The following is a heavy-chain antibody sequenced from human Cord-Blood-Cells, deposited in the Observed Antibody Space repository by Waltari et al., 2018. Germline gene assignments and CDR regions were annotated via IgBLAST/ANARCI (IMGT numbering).Heavy chain of an antibody. J-gene: IGHJ4*02. CDR2: LIPIFGTA. V-gene: IGHV1-69*01. Sequence: QGQLGAVWGGGKEAGASVKVSFKASGGPFRRYASRWVGQAPGQGVEWMGGLIPIFGTANYAQKFQGRVTITADESTSTAYMELSSLRSEDTAVYYCARDPYCGGDCYYFDYWGQGTLVTVSS. CDR3: ARDPYCGGDCYYFDY. CDR1: GGPFRRYA. D-gene: IGHD2-21*02.